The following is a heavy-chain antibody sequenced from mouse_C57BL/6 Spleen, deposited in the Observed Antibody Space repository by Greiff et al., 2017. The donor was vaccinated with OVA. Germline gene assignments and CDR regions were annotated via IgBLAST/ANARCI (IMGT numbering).Heavy chain of an antibody. J-gene: IGHJ3*01. CDR2: IWRGGST. Sequence: VKLMESGPGLVQPSQSLSITCTVSGFSLTSYGVHWVRQSPGRGLEWLGVIWRGGSTDYNAAFMSRLSITKDNSKSQVFFKMNSLQADDTAIYYCAVNWDGFAYWGQGTLATVSA. CDR3: AVNWDGFAY. D-gene: IGHD4-1*01. CDR1: GFSLTSYG. V-gene: IGHV2-5*01.